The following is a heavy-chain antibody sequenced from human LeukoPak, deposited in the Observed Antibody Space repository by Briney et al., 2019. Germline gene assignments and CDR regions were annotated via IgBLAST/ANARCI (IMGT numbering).Heavy chain of an antibody. Sequence: GGSLRHSCAASEFTFSSYAMSWVRQAPGKGLEWVSAISGSGGSTYYADSVKGRSTISRDNSKNTLYMQMNNLRAEDTAVYYCAKGYSSSWYYFDYWGQGALVTASS. CDR3: AKGYSSSWYYFDY. CDR1: EFTFSSYA. CDR2: ISGSGGST. J-gene: IGHJ4*02. V-gene: IGHV3-23*01. D-gene: IGHD6-13*01.